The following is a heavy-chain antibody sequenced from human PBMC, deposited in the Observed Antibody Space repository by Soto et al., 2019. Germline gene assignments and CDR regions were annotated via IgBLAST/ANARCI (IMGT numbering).Heavy chain of an antibody. D-gene: IGHD3-16*02. CDR1: GYF. J-gene: IGHJ6*02. Sequence: GYFMVWVGQAKKKGLEWMGWINPNSGGTNYAQKFQGWVTMTRDTSISTAYMELSRLRSDDTAVYYCARDVVVTKRPYCYYVMDVWVQGT. CDR3: ARDVVVTKRPYCYYVMDV. V-gene: IGHV1-2*04. CDR2: INPNSGGT.